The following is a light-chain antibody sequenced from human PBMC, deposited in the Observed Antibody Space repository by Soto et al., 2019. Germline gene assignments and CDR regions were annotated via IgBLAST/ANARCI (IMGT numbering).Light chain of an antibody. V-gene: IGLV2-14*03. CDR2: DVT. Sequence: QSALTQPASMSGSPGQSITISCTGSSTDVGGYNSVSWYQQHPGKAPKLIIYDVTHRPSGVSDRFAGSKSGNTASLTISGLQAEDEADYYCCSYTDSNTGVFGSGTKVTVL. CDR3: CSYTDSNTGV. J-gene: IGLJ1*01. CDR1: STDVGGYNS.